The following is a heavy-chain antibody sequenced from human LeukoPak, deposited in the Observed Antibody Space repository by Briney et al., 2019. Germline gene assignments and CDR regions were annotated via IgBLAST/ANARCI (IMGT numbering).Heavy chain of an antibody. J-gene: IGHJ6*02. V-gene: IGHV4-59*01. Sequence: SETLSLTCTVSGGSISSYYWSWIRQPPGKELEWIGYIYYSGSTNYNPSLKSRVTISVDTSKNQFSLKLSSVTAADTAVYYCARSYCSTTSCYYYGMDVWGQGTTVTVSS. CDR3: ARSYCSTTSCYYYGMDV. D-gene: IGHD2-2*01. CDR2: IYYSGST. CDR1: GGSISSYY.